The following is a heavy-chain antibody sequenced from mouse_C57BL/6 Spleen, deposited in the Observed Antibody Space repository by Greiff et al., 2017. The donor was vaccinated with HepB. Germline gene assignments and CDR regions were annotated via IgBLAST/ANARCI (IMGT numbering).Heavy chain of an antibody. CDR1: GYTFTSYW. J-gene: IGHJ2*01. CDR2: IDPSDSYT. D-gene: IGHD2-12*01. V-gene: IGHV1-59*01. Sequence: QVQLQQPGAELVRPGTSVSLSCKASGYTFTSYWVHWVKQRPGQGLEWIGVIDPSDSYTNYNQKFKGKATLTVDTSSSTAYMQLSSLTSEDSAVYYCARSRGLRYDYWGQGTTLTVSS. CDR3: ARSRGLRYDY.